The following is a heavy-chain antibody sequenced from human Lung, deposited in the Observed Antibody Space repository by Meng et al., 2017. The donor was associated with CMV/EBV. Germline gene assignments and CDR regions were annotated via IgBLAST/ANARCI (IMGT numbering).Heavy chain of an antibody. CDR3: AKEIDPAVADNQGYFDY. Sequence: ESLKISCAASGFSFSSSWMSWVRRAPGKGLEWVANIYQDGVEKYYVESVRGRFTISRVNAKNSLYLQMNSLRAEDTAVYFCAKEIDPAVADNQGYFDYWGQGXLVTVSS. J-gene: IGHJ4*02. CDR2: IYQDGVEK. V-gene: IGHV3-7*01. D-gene: IGHD6-19*01. CDR1: GFSFSSSW.